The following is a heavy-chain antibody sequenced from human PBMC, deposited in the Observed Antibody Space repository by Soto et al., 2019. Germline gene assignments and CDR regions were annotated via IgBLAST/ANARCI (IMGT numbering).Heavy chain of an antibody. CDR3: ARDDVDTGGYCYYGMGV. J-gene: IGHJ6*02. CDR2: ISSSRSYI. D-gene: IGHD5-18*01. Sequence: PGGFLRISNAASGFTFRSYSMNWVRQAPGKGLEWVSSISSSRSYIYYADSVKGRFTISRDNAKNSLYLQMNSLRAEDTAVYYCARDDVDTGGYCYYGMGVWGQGTTLTGSS. V-gene: IGHV3-21*01. CDR1: GFTFRSYS.